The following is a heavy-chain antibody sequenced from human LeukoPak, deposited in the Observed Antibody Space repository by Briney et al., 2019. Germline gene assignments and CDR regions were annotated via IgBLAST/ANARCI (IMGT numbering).Heavy chain of an antibody. CDR2: IKEDGSEK. CDR1: GFTFSSYW. CDR3: ARDRTLSAY. Sequence: GGSLRLSCAVSGFTFSSYWMSWVRQAPGKGLEWVANIKEDGSEKYYVDSVKGRFTISRDNAKNSLYLQMNSLRAEDTAVYYCARDRTLSAYWGQGSLVTV. V-gene: IGHV3-7*01. D-gene: IGHD1/OR15-1a*01. J-gene: IGHJ4*02.